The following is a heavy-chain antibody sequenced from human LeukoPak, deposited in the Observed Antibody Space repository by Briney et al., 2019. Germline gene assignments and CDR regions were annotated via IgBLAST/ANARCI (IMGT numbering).Heavy chain of an antibody. CDR2: INQDGTEK. CDR3: ARGSSGWTSPFDY. CDR1: EFTFSSFW. V-gene: IGHV3-7*01. Sequence: GGSLRLSCAASEFTFSSFWMNWVRQAPGKGLEWVGNINQDGTEKRYVDSVKGRFTISRDNAKNSLFLHMNSLSAEDTAVYYCARGSSGWTSPFDYWGQGTLVTV. D-gene: IGHD6-19*01. J-gene: IGHJ4*02.